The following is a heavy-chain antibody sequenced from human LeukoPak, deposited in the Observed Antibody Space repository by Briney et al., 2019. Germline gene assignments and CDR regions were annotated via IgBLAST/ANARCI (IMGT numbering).Heavy chain of an antibody. J-gene: IGHJ3*01. CDR2: INRDGSST. CDR1: GFTFSNYW. Sequence: PGGSLRLSCAASGFTFSNYWMHWVRQAPGKGLVWVSRINRDGSSTDYLDSVKGRFTVSRDNVRNTLYLQMNSLRAEDTAVYYCARVPYVFDLWGQGTMVTVSS. CDR3: ARVPYVFDL. V-gene: IGHV3-74*01.